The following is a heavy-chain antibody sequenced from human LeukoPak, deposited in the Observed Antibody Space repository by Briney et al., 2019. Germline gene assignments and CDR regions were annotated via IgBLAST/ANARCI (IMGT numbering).Heavy chain of an antibody. V-gene: IGHV1-69*04. CDR2: IIPILGIA. Sequence: SVKVSCKASGGTFSSYAISWVRQAPGQGLEWMGRIIPILGIANYAQKFQGRVTITADRSTSTAYMELSSLRSEDTAVYYCARDNYDFPNWFDPWGQGTLVTVSS. CDR3: ARDNYDFPNWFDP. J-gene: IGHJ5*02. D-gene: IGHD3-3*01. CDR1: GGTFSSYA.